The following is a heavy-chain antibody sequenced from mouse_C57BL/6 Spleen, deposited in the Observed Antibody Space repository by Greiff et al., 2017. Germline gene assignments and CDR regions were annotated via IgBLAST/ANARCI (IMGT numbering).Heavy chain of an antibody. J-gene: IGHJ2*01. CDR1: GYTFTSYW. Sequence: QVQLQQPGAELVKPGASVKLSCKASGYTFTSYWMHWVKQRPGQGLEWIGMIHPNSGSTNYNEKFKSKATLTVDKSSSTAYMQLSSLTSEDSAVYYCARPGLITTVVAKGYWGQGTTLTGSS. CDR2: IHPNSGST. CDR3: ARPGLITTVVAKGY. D-gene: IGHD1-1*01. V-gene: IGHV1-64*01.